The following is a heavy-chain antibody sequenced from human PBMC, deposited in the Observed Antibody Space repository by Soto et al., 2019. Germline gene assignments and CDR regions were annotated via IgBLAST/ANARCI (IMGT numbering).Heavy chain of an antibody. CDR1: GFTFSSYA. V-gene: IGHV3-30-3*01. J-gene: IGHJ6*02. CDR2: ISYDGSNK. D-gene: IGHD2-2*01. CDR3: ARDLRGLQAAVSYYYYGMDV. Sequence: QVQLVESGGGVVQPGRSLRLSCAASGFTFSSYAMHWVRQAPGKGLEWVAVISYDGSNKYYADSVKGRFTISRDNSKNTLYLQMNSLRAEDTAVYYCARDLRGLQAAVSYYYYGMDVWGQGTTVTVSS.